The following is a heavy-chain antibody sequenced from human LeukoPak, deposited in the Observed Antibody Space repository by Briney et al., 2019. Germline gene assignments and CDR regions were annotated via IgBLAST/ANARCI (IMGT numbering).Heavy chain of an antibody. CDR1: GFTFSSYA. CDR2: ISGSGGRT. V-gene: IGHV3-23*01. Sequence: PGASLRLSCAASGFTFSSYAMSWVRQAPGKGLEWVSAISGSGGRTYYADSVKGRFTISRDNSKNTLYLQMNSLRAEDTAVYYCAKPSGYYESSGYSPEFDYWGQGTLVTVSS. CDR3: AKPSGYYESSGYSPEFDY. D-gene: IGHD3-22*01. J-gene: IGHJ4*02.